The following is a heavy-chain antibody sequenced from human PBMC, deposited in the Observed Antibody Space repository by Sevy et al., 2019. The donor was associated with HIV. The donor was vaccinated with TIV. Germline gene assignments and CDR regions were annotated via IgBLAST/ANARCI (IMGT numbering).Heavy chain of an antibody. CDR2: IYYNGHI. J-gene: IGHJ4*02. V-gene: IGHV4-59*08. Sequence: SETLSLTCTVSGGSITSLYWNWIRQPPGKGLEWIANIYYNGHINYNPPLKSRVTLSLDTSKNQFSPRLSSVTAADTAMYYCAGENAWGRGYSWGQGTLVTVSS. D-gene: IGHD1-26*01. CDR3: AGENAWGRGYS. CDR1: GGSITSLY.